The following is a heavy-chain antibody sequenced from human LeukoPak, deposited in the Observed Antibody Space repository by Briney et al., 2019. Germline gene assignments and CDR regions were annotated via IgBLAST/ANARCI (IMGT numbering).Heavy chain of an antibody. Sequence: ASVKVSCKASGYTFTSYYMHWVRQAPGQGLEWMGLINPSGGSTSYAQKFQGRVTMTRDMSTSTVYMELSSLRSEDTAVYYCARDGVPAAMAGYYYYMDVWGKGTTVTVSS. J-gene: IGHJ6*03. CDR3: ARDGVPAAMAGYYYYMDV. D-gene: IGHD2-2*01. CDR1: GYTFTSYY. V-gene: IGHV1-46*01. CDR2: INPSGGST.